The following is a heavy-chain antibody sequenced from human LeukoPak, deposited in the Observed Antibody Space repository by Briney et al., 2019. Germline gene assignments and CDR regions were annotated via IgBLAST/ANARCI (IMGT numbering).Heavy chain of an antibody. CDR2: IYYNGST. CDR1: GGSIRYYY. V-gene: IGHV4-59*01. Sequence: SETLSLTCTASGGSIRYYYWSWIRQSPGKGLEWIGYIYYNGSTNYNPSLKSRVTISVDMSKNQFSLKMSSVTAADTAVYYCARKGGLFDYWGQGRLVTVSS. CDR3: ARKGGLFDY. D-gene: IGHD2-15*01. J-gene: IGHJ4*02.